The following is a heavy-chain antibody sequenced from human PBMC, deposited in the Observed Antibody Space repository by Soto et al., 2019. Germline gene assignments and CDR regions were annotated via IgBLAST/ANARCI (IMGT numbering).Heavy chain of an antibody. CDR1: GGSISSGDYY. J-gene: IGHJ6*02. Sequence: QVQLQESGPGLVKPSQTLSLTCTVSGGSISSGDYYWSWIRQPPGKVQDSIGYIYYSGSTYYNPSLKSRVTVSVDTSKNQFSLKLSSVTAADTAVYYCARGKVFPVGGMDVWGQGTTVTVSS. CDR2: IYYSGST. CDR3: ARGKVFPVGGMDV. D-gene: IGHD3-10*01. V-gene: IGHV4-30-4*01.